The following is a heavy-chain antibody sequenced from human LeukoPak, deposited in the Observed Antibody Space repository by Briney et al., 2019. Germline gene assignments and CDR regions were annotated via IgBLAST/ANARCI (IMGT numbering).Heavy chain of an antibody. CDR2: IRSKANSYAT. CDR3: SVNYCSGGSCYML. D-gene: IGHD2-15*01. J-gene: IGHJ4*02. CDR1: GFTFSGSV. Sequence: GGSLRLSCAASGFTFSGSVMHWVRQASGKGLEWVGRIRSKANSYATPYAASVKGRFTISRDDSKNTAYLQMNSLKTEDTAVYYCSVNYCSGGSCYMLWGQGTLVTVSS. V-gene: IGHV3-73*01.